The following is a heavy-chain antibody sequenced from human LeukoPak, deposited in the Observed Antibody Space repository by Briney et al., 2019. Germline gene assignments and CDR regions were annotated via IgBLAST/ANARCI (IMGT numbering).Heavy chain of an antibody. V-gene: IGHV3-21*01. CDR3: ARLTSGWYDAFDI. J-gene: IGHJ3*02. Sequence: GGSLRLSCAASGFTFTNSAMIWVRQAPGKGLEWVSSIDLSAAYIYYADSVKGRFTISRDNAKNSLYLQMNSLRAEDTAVYYCARLTSGWYDAFDIWGQGTMVTVSA. CDR1: GFTFTNSA. D-gene: IGHD6-19*01. CDR2: IDLSAAYI.